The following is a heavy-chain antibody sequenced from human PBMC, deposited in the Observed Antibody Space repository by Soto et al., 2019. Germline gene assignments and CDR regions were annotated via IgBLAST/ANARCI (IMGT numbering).Heavy chain of an antibody. CDR2: IYYSGST. J-gene: IGHJ6*02. CDR1: GGSISSGGYY. V-gene: IGHV4-31*03. CDR3: ARIGYYHYGMDV. Sequence: SETLSLTCTVSGGSISSGGYYWSWIRQHPGKGLEWIGYIYYSGSTYYNPSLKSRVTISVDTSKNQFSLKLSSVTAADTAVYYCARIGYYHYGMDVWGQGTTVTVSS.